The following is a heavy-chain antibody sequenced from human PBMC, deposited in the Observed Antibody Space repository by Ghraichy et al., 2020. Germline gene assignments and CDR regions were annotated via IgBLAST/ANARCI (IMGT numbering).Heavy chain of an antibody. CDR3: ARVERAGSVFFYYGMDV. V-gene: IGHV3-30*03. CDR1: GFIFNNHA. Sequence: GGSLRLSCAASGFIFNNHAIHWVRQAPGKRLEWVAVISFDGSSKYYSESVKGRFTISRDSSKNTLYLQLSSLTAEDTAVYYCARVERAGSVFFYYGMDVWGQGTTVTVSS. D-gene: IGHD1-1*01. J-gene: IGHJ6*02. CDR2: ISFDGSSK.